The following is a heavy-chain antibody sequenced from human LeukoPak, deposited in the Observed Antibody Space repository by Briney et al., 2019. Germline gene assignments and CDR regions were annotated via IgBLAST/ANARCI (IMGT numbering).Heavy chain of an antibody. V-gene: IGHV1-18*01. CDR2: ISGYNGNT. CDR1: GYTLISYG. CDR3: ARDPAFRGAQMEY. J-gene: IGHJ4*02. Sequence: ASVKVSCKASGYTLISYGFSWVRQAPGQGLEWMGWISGYNGNTNYAQNLQGRVTMTIDTSTSTAYMELRSLRSDDTAVYYCARDPAFRGAQMEYWGQGTLVTVSS. D-gene: IGHD3-10*01.